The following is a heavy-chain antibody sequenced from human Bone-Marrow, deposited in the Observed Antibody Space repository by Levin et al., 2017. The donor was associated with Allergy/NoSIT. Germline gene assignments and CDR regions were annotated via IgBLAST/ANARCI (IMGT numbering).Heavy chain of an antibody. Sequence: GESLKISCVASGFTFSNYWIHWVRQAPGKGLVWVSRINGDGSITTYADSVKGRFTISRDNAENTVYLQMNSLRDEDTAVYYCARDLYYDFWFDPWGQGTLVTVSS. CDR1: GFTFSNYW. D-gene: IGHD3-3*01. CDR3: ARDLYYDFWFDP. CDR2: INGDGSIT. V-gene: IGHV3-74*01. J-gene: IGHJ5*02.